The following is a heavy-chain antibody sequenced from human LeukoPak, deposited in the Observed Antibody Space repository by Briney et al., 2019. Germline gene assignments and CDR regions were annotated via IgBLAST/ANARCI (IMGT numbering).Heavy chain of an antibody. Sequence: SVKVSCKASGGTFSSYAISWVRQAPGQGLEWVGRIIPIFGIANYAQKFQGRVTITADKSTSTAYMELSSLRSEDTAVYYCARGRGKYPEGYFDYWGQGTLVTVSS. V-gene: IGHV1-69*04. CDR1: GGTFSSYA. D-gene: IGHD2-2*02. CDR2: IIPIFGIA. CDR3: ARGRGKYPEGYFDY. J-gene: IGHJ4*02.